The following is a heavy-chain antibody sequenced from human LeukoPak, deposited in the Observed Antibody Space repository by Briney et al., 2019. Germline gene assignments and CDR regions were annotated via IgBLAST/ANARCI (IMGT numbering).Heavy chain of an antibody. CDR2: INHSGNT. CDR1: GGSFSGYY. V-gene: IGHV4-34*01. CDR3: ARGPRTTYYYDSSGYYRYYFDF. J-gene: IGHJ4*02. D-gene: IGHD3-22*01. Sequence: SETLSLTCAVYGGSFSGYYWSWIRQPPGKGLEWIGEINHSGNTNYNPSLKSRVTISVDTSKNQFSLKLSSVTAADTAVYYCARGPRTTYYYDSSGYYRYYFDFWGQGTVVTVSS.